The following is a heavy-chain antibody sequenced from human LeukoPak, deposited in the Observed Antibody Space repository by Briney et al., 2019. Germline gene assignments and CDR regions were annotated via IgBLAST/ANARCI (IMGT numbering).Heavy chain of an antibody. V-gene: IGHV3-48*01. CDR2: ISSSNTI. D-gene: IGHD6-13*01. CDR3: ARGFFSSWPADY. Sequence: QPGGSLRLSCTASGFAFSTYGMNWVRQGPGKGLEWVSYISSSNTIYYVDSVKGRFTISRDNAKNSLYLQMTSLRAEDTAVYYCARGFFSSWPADYWGQGTLVTVSS. CDR1: GFAFSTYG. J-gene: IGHJ4*02.